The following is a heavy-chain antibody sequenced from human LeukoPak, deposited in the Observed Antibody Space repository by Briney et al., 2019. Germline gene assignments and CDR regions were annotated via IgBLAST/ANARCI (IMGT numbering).Heavy chain of an antibody. CDR2: IYDSERT. J-gene: IGHJ4*02. D-gene: IGHD2-8*01. Sequence: SETLSLTCTVAGGSISSYHWNWIRQPPGKGLEWIGYIYDSERTDYIPSLKSRVTISVDTSKNQFSLNLVSVTAADTAVCYCARGVLSCTDGVCYFHFDYWGQGTLVTVSS. CDR1: GGSISSYH. V-gene: IGHV4-59*08. CDR3: ARGVLSCTDGVCYFHFDY.